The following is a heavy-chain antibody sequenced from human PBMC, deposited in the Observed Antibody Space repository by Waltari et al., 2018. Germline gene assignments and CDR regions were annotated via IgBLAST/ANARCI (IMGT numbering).Heavy chain of an antibody. CDR2: INPKRGDT. V-gene: IGHV1-2*02. J-gene: IGHJ4*02. D-gene: IGHD1-26*01. CDR3: ARDERGGSASYGARDYFAY. Sequence: QVQLVQSGAEVKKPGASVQVSCKASGYTFTDYYMPWGRQAPGQGLEWMGWINPKRGDTNYAQKFQGRVTMTRDTSINIAYMELSRLRSDDTAVYYCARDERGGSASYGARDYFAYWGQGTLVTVSS. CDR1: GYTFTDYY.